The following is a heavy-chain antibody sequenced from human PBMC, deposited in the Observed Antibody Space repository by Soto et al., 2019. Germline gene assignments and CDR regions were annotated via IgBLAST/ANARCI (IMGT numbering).Heavy chain of an antibody. CDR3: ARARGWFDP. J-gene: IGHJ5*02. CDR2: INPSDNST. D-gene: IGHD3-10*01. Sequence: ASVKVSCKASGYTFTTYYMHWVRQAPGQGLEWMGVINPSDNSTTYAQKFQGRVTMTRDMSTNTVYMELTSLRSEDTAVYYCARARGWFDPWGQGTLVTVS. CDR1: GYTFTTYY. V-gene: IGHV1-46*01.